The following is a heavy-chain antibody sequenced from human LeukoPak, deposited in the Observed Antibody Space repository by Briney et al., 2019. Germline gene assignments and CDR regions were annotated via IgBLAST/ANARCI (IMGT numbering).Heavy chain of an antibody. V-gene: IGHV4-59*01. Sequence: SSETLSLTCTVSGGSISSYYWSWVWQPPGKGVEWVGYIYYSGSTNYNPSLNRRVTISVATSKNQFSLKLSSVTAADTAVYYCARSNPWTGYYYFDYWGQGTLVTVSS. J-gene: IGHJ4*02. CDR3: ARSNPWTGYYYFDY. CDR1: GGSISSYY. CDR2: IYYSGST. D-gene: IGHD3/OR15-3a*01.